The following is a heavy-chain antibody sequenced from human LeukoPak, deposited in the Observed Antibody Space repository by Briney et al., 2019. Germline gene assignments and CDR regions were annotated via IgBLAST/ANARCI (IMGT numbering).Heavy chain of an antibody. Sequence: PSETLSLTCTVSGGSISSYYWSWIRQPPRKGLEWIGYIYYSGSTNYNPSLKSRVTISVDTSKNQFSLKLSSVTAADTAVYYCAGATDYGDYLDYWGQGTLVTVSS. V-gene: IGHV4-59*01. J-gene: IGHJ4*02. CDR3: AGATDYGDYLDY. CDR1: GGSISSYY. CDR2: IYYSGST. D-gene: IGHD4-17*01.